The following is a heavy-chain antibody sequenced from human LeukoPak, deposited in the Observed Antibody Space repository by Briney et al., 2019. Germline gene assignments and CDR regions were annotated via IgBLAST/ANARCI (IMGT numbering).Heavy chain of an antibody. CDR3: ARLVWGTDRYFDL. J-gene: IGHJ4*02. V-gene: IGHV3-7*01. CDR1: GFTFSGW. Sequence: GGSLRLSCAASGFTFSGWMSWLRQAPGKGLEWVANIKQDATAKYYVDSVKGRFTISRDNAKNSLYLDMNSLRAEDTAVYYCARLVWGTDRYFDLWGQGTLVAVSS. CDR2: IKQDATAK. D-gene: IGHD3-16*01.